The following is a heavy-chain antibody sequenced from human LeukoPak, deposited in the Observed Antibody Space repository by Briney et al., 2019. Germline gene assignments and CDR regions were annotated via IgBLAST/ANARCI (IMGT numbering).Heavy chain of an antibody. CDR1: GYTFTGYY. CDR3: AVSGGYYYGSGSRGLDAFDI. V-gene: IGHV1-2*02. D-gene: IGHD3-10*01. J-gene: IGHJ3*02. Sequence: GASVKVSCKASGYTFTGYYMHWVRQAPGQGLEWMGWINPNSGGTNYAQKFQGRVTMTRDTSINTAYMELSRLRSDDTAVYYCAVSGGYYYGSGSRGLDAFDIWGQGTMVTVSS. CDR2: INPNSGGT.